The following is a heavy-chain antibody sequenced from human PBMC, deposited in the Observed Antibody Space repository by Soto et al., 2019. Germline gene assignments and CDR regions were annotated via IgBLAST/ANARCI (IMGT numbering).Heavy chain of an antibody. V-gene: IGHV3-7*01. J-gene: IGHJ5*02. CDR1: GFAFNSYW. Sequence: GGSLRLSCAASGFAFNSYWMSWVRQAPGKGLEGVANINQDGSEKYYVDSVKGRFTISRDNAKNSLYLQMNSLRAEDTAVYYCATDTPVTISWGQGTLVTVSS. CDR3: ATDTPVTIS. CDR2: INQDGSEK. D-gene: IGHD4-4*01.